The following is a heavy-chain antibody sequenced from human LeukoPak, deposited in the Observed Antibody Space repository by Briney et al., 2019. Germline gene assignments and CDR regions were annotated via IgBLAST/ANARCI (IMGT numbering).Heavy chain of an antibody. J-gene: IGHJ5*02. CDR1: VFTFCHDW. CDR2: IKSRRAGRTR. Sequence: GGPHRLSCAASVFTFCHDWTQWVRHAPGEGPECVGYIKSRRAGRTREYGAPAVHSLTISRDDYRIILYVQMNNLKTEYTSLYYCTRGHYGPWGLGTLVTVSS. V-gene: IGHV3-15*07. D-gene: IGHD3-10*01. CDR3: TRGHYGP.